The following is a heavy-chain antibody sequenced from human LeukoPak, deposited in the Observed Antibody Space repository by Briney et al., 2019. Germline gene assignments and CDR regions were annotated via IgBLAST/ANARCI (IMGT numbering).Heavy chain of an antibody. CDR2: ISGSGGST. D-gene: IGHD5-18*01. CDR3: ARGGRSGYSDGLDEDH. Sequence: GGSLRLSCAASGFTFSSYAMSWVRQAPGKGLEWVSAISGSGGSTYYADSVKGRFTISRDNSKNTLYLQMNSLRAEDTAVYYCARGGRSGYSDGLDEDHWGQGTLVTVSS. J-gene: IGHJ4*02. CDR1: GFTFSSYA. V-gene: IGHV3-23*01.